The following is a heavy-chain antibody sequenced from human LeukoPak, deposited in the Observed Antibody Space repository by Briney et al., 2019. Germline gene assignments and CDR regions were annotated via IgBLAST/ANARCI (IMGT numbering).Heavy chain of an antibody. J-gene: IGHJ4*02. V-gene: IGHV1-2*02. CDR3: ARAELGMYSSGWYEYDY. CDR2: INPNSGGT. CDR1: GYTFTGYY. D-gene: IGHD6-19*01. Sequence: ASVKVSCKASGYTFTGYYMHWVRQAPGQGLEWMGWINPNSGGTNYAQKFQGRVTMTRDTSISTAYMGLSRLRSEDTAVYYCARAELGMYSSGWYEYDYWGQGTLVTVSS.